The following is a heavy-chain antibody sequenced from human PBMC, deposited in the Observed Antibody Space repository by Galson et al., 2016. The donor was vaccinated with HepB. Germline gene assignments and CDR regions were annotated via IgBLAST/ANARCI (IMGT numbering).Heavy chain of an antibody. J-gene: IGHJ6*02. Sequence: SLRLSCAASGFTFNNYGMHWVRQAPGKGLEWVAVISSDGSNVYHVDSVKGRFAISRDNSKNTLYLQMSGLRPEDTAVYYCARDGATAPEGYYYGMDVWGQGTTVTVSS. CDR2: ISSDGSNV. V-gene: IGHV3-30*03. CDR3: ARDGATAPEGYYYGMDV. D-gene: IGHD1-26*01. CDR1: GFTFNNYG.